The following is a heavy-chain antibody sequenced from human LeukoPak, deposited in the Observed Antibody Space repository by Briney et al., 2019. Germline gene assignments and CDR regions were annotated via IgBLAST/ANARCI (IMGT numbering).Heavy chain of an antibody. CDR2: IYYSGST. J-gene: IGHJ4*02. CDR1: GGSISSYY. D-gene: IGHD3-10*01. Sequence: PSETLSLTCTVSGGSISSYYWSWIRQPPGKGLEWIGYIYYSGSTNYNPSLKSRVTISVDTSKNQFSLKLSSVTAADTAVYYCARANMVRGVIISPSFDYWGQGTLVTVSS. V-gene: IGHV4-59*01. CDR3: ARANMVRGVIISPSFDY.